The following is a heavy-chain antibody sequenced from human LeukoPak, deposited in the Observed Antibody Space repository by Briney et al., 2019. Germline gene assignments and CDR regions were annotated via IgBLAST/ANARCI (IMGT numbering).Heavy chain of an antibody. D-gene: IGHD1-26*01. J-gene: IGHJ4*02. CDR2: ISSSSSYI. CDR1: GFTFSSYS. Sequence: GGSLRLSCAASGFTFSSYSMNWVRQAPGKGLELVSSISSSSSYIYYADSVKGRFTISRDNAKNSLYLQMNSLRAEDTAVYYCARGLGATYADYWGQGTLVTVSS. V-gene: IGHV3-21*01. CDR3: ARGLGATYADY.